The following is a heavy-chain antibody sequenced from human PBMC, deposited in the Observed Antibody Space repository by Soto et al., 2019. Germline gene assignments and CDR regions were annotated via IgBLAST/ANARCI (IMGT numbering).Heavy chain of an antibody. CDR2: MNPNSGDT. J-gene: IGHJ3*02. CDR3: ARSSGGLYYDSSGYYYEPARGAFDI. Sequence: ASVKVSCKASGSTFTSYDINWVRQATGQGLEYLGWMNPNSGDTAYVQKFQGRVTITRDTSASTAYMELSSLRSEDTAVYYCARSSGGLYYDSSGYYYEPARGAFDIWGQGTMVTVSS. V-gene: IGHV1-8*01. CDR1: GSTFTSYD. D-gene: IGHD3-22*01.